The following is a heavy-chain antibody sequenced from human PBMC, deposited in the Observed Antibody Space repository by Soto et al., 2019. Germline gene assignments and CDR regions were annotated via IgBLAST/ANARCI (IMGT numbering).Heavy chain of an antibody. CDR2: IYYSGAT. D-gene: IGHD7-27*01. Sequence: QVHLQESGPGLVRPSETQSLSCSVSGDSMATGGHYYNWIRHLPGKGLEWIGYIYYSGATHYSPSLRPRATISIDTSKNQFSLRLISVTAADTALYFCARDKDLEPTVWGYWGQGIQVTVSS. CDR3: ARDKDLEPTVWGY. J-gene: IGHJ4*02. CDR1: GDSMATGGHY. V-gene: IGHV4-31*02.